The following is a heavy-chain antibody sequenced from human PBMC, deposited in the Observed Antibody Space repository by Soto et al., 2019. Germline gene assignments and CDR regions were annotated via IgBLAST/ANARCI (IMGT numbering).Heavy chain of an antibody. V-gene: IGHV3-30*18. CDR2: ISYDGSNK. CDR3: AKSRIKGYYYYMDV. D-gene: IGHD3-3*02. CDR1: GFTFSSYG. Sequence: GGSLRLSCAASGFTFSSYGMHWVRQAPGKGLEWVAVISYDGSNKYYADSVKGRFTISRDNSKNTLYLQMNSLRAEDTAVYYCAKSRIKGYYYYMDVWGKGTTLTVSS. J-gene: IGHJ6*03.